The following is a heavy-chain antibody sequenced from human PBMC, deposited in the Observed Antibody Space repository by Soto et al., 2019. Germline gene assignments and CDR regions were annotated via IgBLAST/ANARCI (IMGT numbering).Heavy chain of an antibody. V-gene: IGHV3-7*03. J-gene: IGHJ4*02. CDR2: IKQDGSEK. D-gene: IGHD2-8*01. CDR1: GFTFNNYW. CDR3: ARLSTAVANGDY. Sequence: LRLSCAASGFTFNNYWMSWVRQTPVKGLEWVVNIKQDGSEKYYVDSVKGRFTISRDNAENSLFLQMDSLRAEDTAVYYCARLSTAVANGDYWGQGILVTVSS.